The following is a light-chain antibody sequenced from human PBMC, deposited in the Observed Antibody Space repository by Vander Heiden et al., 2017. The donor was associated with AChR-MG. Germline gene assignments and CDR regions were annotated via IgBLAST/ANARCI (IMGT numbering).Light chain of an antibody. CDR2: DVS. CDR3: CSYGGTSPL. J-gene: IGLJ2*01. Sequence: QSALTQPRSVSGSPGQSVTISCAGTSTDVGAYDYVSWYQQYPGKAPKVMIYDVSKRPSGVPDRFSGSKSGNTASLTISGLQTEDEADYYCCSYGGTSPLFGGGTKLTVL. V-gene: IGLV2-11*01. CDR1: STDVGAYDY.